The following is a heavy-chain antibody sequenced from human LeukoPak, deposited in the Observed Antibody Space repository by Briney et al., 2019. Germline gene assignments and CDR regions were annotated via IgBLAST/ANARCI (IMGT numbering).Heavy chain of an antibody. D-gene: IGHD3-10*01. V-gene: IGHV3-74*01. J-gene: IGHJ4*02. Sequence: GGSLRLSCAASGFTFSNYWMHWVRQAPGKGLVWVSRINTDGSRITYADSVKGRFTISRDNAMNTVYLQMDSLRADDTAVYYCATGSGSPHFDCWGQGTLVTVSS. CDR2: INTDGSRI. CDR1: GFTFSNYW. CDR3: ATGSGSPHFDC.